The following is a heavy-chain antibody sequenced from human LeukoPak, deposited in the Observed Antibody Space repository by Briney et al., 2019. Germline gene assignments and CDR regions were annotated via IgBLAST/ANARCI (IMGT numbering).Heavy chain of an antibody. D-gene: IGHD3-22*01. J-gene: IGHJ5*02. CDR2: IYHSGST. CDR3: ARIGYYDHHWFDP. Sequence: PSETLSLTCAVYGGSFSGCYWSWIRQPPGKGLEWIGYIYHSGSTSYNPSLKSRVTISVDRSKNQFSLKPSSVTAADTAVYYCARIGYYDHHWFDPWGQGTLVTVSS. CDR1: GGSFSGCY. V-gene: IGHV4-34*01.